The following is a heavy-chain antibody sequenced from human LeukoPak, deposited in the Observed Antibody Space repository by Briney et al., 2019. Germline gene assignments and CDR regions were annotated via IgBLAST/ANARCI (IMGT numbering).Heavy chain of an antibody. CDR1: GGSISSYY. V-gene: IGHV4-4*07. D-gene: IGHD6-6*01. Sequence: SENLSFNCTVSGGSISSYYWSWIRQPAGKGLEWIVRTYTSGSNNYNPSLKSRVSMSVDTSKSQFSLKLGPVTAADTAVYYCARTGGSSLYYYGMDVWGQGPRVIV. CDR2: TYTSGSN. J-gene: IGHJ6*02. CDR3: ARTGGSSLYYYGMDV.